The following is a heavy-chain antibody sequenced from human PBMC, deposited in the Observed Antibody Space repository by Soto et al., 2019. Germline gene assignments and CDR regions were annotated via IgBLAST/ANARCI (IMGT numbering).Heavy chain of an antibody. D-gene: IGHD3-22*01. CDR2: IYYSGST. Sequence: QVQLQESGPGLVKPSQTLSLTCTVSGGSISSGDYYWSWIRQPPGKGLEWIGYIYYSGSTYYNPSLKSRATISVDTSKNQFSLKLSSVTAADTAVYYCARTPFGADSSGWGRCFDPWGQGTLVTVSS. CDR3: ARTPFGADSSGWGRCFDP. V-gene: IGHV4-30-4*01. CDR1: GGSISSGDYY. J-gene: IGHJ5*02.